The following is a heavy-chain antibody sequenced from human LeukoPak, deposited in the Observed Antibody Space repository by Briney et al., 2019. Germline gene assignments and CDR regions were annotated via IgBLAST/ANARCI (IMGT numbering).Heavy chain of an antibody. CDR3: ARAQWLVRGPFDY. CDR2: IYYSGST. Sequence: SETLSLTCTVSGGSISSSSYYWGWIRQPPGKGLEWIGSIYYSGSTYYNPSLKSRVTISVDTSKNQFSLKLSSVTAADTAVYYCARAQWLVRGPFDYWGQGTLVTVSS. V-gene: IGHV4-39*01. D-gene: IGHD6-19*01. J-gene: IGHJ4*02. CDR1: GGSISSSSYY.